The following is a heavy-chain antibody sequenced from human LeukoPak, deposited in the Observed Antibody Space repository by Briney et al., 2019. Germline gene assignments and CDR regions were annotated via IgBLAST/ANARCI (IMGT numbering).Heavy chain of an antibody. V-gene: IGHV3-7*03. CDR2: IKEDESEK. J-gene: IGHJ4*02. Sequence: GGSLRLSCGGSGFTFSDYWMTWVRQAPGKGLEWVANIKEDESEKNYADSVKGRFTISRDNAKNSLYLQMNSLRAEDMALYYCAKGGMATTDWGQGTLVTVSS. D-gene: IGHD5-24*01. CDR3: AKGGMATTD. CDR1: GFTFSDYW.